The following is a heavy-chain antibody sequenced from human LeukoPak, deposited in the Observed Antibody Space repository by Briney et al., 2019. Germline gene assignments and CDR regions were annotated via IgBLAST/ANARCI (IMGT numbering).Heavy chain of an antibody. CDR1: GYTFTSYG. V-gene: IGHV1-18*01. J-gene: IGHJ4*02. D-gene: IGHD6-13*01. CDR3: ARVRQQLVRGDY. CDR2: ISAYNGNT. Sequence: SSVKVSCKASGYTFTSYGISWVRQAPGQGLEWMGWISAYNGNTNYAQKLQGRVTMTTDTSTSTAYMELRSLRSDDTAVYYCARVRQQLVRGDYWGQGTLVTVSS.